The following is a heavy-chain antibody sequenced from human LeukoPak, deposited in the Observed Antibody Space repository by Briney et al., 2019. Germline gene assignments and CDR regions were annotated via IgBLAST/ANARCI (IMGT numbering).Heavy chain of an antibody. Sequence: GSLRLSCAASGFTFSSYAMHWVRQAPGKGLEWVAVISYDGSNKYYADSVKGRFTISRDNSKNTLYLQMNSLRAEATAVYYCAKDQDYSSGWYGVFNYWGQGTLVTVSS. CDR3: AKDQDYSSGWYGVFNY. J-gene: IGHJ4*02. D-gene: IGHD6-19*01. V-gene: IGHV3-30-3*01. CDR1: GFTFSSYA. CDR2: ISYDGSNK.